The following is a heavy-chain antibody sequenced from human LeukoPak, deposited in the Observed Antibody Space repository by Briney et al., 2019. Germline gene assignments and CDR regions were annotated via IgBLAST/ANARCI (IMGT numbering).Heavy chain of an antibody. Sequence: ASVKVSCKASGYTFTSYDINWVRQATGQGLERMGWMNPNSGNTNYAQKLQGRVTMTTDTSTSTAYMELRSLRSDDTAVYYCARGGYDILTGYYYFDYWGQGTLVTVSS. CDR2: MNPNSGNT. D-gene: IGHD3-9*01. CDR1: GYTFTSYD. V-gene: IGHV1-8*01. J-gene: IGHJ4*02. CDR3: ARGGYDILTGYYYFDY.